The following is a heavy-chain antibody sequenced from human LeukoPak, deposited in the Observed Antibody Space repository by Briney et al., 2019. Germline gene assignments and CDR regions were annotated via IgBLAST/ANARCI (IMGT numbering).Heavy chain of an antibody. V-gene: IGHV3-7*01. J-gene: IGHJ4*02. CDR3: ARVEQQLDCFDY. Sequence: PGGSLRLSCEVSGFTFSYYMMTWVRQAPGEGLEWVANMRTDGSVPSYVDSVKGRFTISRDNAKNSLYLQMNSLRAEDTAVYYCARVEQQLDCFDYWGQGTLVTVSS. D-gene: IGHD6-13*01. CDR1: GFTFSYYM. CDR2: MRTDGSVP.